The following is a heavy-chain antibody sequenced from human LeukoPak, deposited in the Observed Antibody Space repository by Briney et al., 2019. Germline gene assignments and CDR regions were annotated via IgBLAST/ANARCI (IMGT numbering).Heavy chain of an antibody. CDR2: ISNGGSTI. CDR1: GFTFSDYY. D-gene: IGHD3-10*01. CDR3: ARNAGTYYSRPLDY. V-gene: IGHV3-11*01. J-gene: IGHJ4*02. Sequence: GGSLRLSCAASGFTFSDYYMSWIRQAPGEGLEWVSYISNGGSTIYYADSVKGRFTISRDNAKNSLYLQMNSLRAEDTAVYHCARNAGTYYSRPLDYWGLGTLVTVSS.